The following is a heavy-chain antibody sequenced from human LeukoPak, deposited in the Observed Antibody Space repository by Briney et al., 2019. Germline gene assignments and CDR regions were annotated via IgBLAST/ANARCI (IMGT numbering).Heavy chain of an antibody. V-gene: IGHV4-59*08. J-gene: IGHJ5*02. CDR3: ARHLHLPHFDP. Sequence: SETLSLTCTVSGGSISSYYWSWLRQPPGKGLEWIGYIYYSGSTNYNPSLKSRVTISIDTSKNQCSLKLSSVTAADTAVYYCARHLHLPHFDPWGQGTLVTVSS. CDR2: IYYSGST. CDR1: GGSISSYY.